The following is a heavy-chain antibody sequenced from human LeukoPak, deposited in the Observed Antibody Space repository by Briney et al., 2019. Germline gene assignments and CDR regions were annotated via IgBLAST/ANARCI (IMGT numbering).Heavy chain of an antibody. CDR2: IYSGGST. D-gene: IGHD6-13*01. J-gene: IGHJ3*02. CDR3: AKDRASGYSSLSAFDI. CDR1: GFTVSSNY. Sequence: GGSLRLSCAASGFTVSSNYMSWVRQAPGKGLEWVSVIYSGGSTYYADSVKGRFTISRDNSKNTLYLQMNSLRAEDMALYYCAKDRASGYSSLSAFDIWGQGTMVTVSS. V-gene: IGHV3-53*05.